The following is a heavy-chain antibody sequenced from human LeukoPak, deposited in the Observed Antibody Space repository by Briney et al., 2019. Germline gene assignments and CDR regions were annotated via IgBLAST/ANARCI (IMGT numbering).Heavy chain of an antibody. CDR1: GYTFTSYG. J-gene: IGHJ4*02. V-gene: IGHV1-18*01. CDR2: ISAYNGNT. D-gene: IGHD4-17*01. Sequence: ASVKVSCKASGYTFTSYGISWVRQAPGQGLEWMGWISAYNGNTNYAQKLQGRVTMTEDTSTDTAYMELSSLRSEDTAVYYCATGYGDYHFDYWGQGTLVTVSS. CDR3: ATGYGDYHFDY.